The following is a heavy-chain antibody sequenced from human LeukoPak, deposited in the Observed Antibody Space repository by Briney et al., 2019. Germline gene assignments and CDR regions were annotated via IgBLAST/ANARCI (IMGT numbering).Heavy chain of an antibody. V-gene: IGHV3-48*01. Sequence: GGSLRLSCAVSGFTFGRYSMNWVRQAPGKGLEWVSYISSSSTIYYADSVKGRFTISRDNAENSLYLQVNSLRPEDTAVYYCARDYDYVWGSSCFDYWGRGTLVTVSS. CDR3: ARDYDYVWGSSCFDY. CDR2: ISSSSTI. CDR1: GFTFGRYS. D-gene: IGHD3-16*01. J-gene: IGHJ4*02.